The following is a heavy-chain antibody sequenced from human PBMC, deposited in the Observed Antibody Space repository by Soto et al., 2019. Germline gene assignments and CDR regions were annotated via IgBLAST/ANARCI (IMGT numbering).Heavy chain of an antibody. V-gene: IGHV3-21*01. CDR1: GFTFSSYS. CDR3: ARDSPSVVVITSFDY. J-gene: IGHJ4*02. D-gene: IGHD3-22*01. Sequence: PGGSLRLSCAASGFTFSSYSMNWVRQAPGKGLEWVSSISSSSSYIYYADSVKGRFTISRDNAKNSLYLQMNSLRAEDTAVYYCARDSPSVVVITSFDYWGQGTLVTVSS. CDR2: ISSSSSYI.